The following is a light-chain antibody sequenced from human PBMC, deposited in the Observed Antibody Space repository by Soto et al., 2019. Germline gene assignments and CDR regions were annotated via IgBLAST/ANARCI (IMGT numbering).Light chain of an antibody. CDR1: SSDVGGYNY. J-gene: IGLJ1*01. CDR2: DVS. V-gene: IGLV2-14*01. CDR3: SSYTSSSTLYV. Sequence: QSALTQPASVSGSPGQSITISCTGTSSDVGGYNYVSWYQQHPGKAPKLMIYDVSNRPPGVSNRFSDSKSGNTASLTLSRLPAEDEADYYCSSYTSSSTLYVVGTGTKLTVL.